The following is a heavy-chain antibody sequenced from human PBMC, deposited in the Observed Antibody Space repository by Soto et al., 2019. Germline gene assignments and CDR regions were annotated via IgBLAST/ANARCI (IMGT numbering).Heavy chain of an antibody. CDR3: ARDYLAVAGPDY. V-gene: IGHV1-18*04. CDR2: ISVYNGNT. Sequence: ASVKVSCKASGYTFTRYGISWVRQAPGQGLEWMGWISVYNGNTNYAQKFQGRVTMTADTSTTTAYMELSSLTSDDTAVYYCARDYLAVAGPDYWGQGTLVTVSS. J-gene: IGHJ4*02. D-gene: IGHD6-19*01. CDR1: GYTFTRYG.